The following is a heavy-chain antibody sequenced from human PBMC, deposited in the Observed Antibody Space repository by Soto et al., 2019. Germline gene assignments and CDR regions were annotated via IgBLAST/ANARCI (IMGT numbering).Heavy chain of an antibody. V-gene: IGHV4-39*01. D-gene: IGHD2-2*03. CDR2: IYSSENT. CDR3: AILNGYCISNNYHGYYGMDV. J-gene: IGHJ6*02. Sequence: SXTLSLTCTVSGGSVSSSSYSWGWIRQSPGKGLEWIGTIYSSENTYYNPSLMSRVTISVDTSKNEFSLKLSSVTAADTAVYYCAILNGYCISNNYHGYYGMDVWGQGTTAT. CDR1: GGSVSSSSYS.